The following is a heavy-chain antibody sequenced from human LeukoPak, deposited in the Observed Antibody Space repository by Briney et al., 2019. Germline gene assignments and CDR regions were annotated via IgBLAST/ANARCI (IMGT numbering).Heavy chain of an antibody. Sequence: GGSLRLSCAASGFTFSSYAMHWVRQAPGKGLEYVSAISSNGGSTYYANSVKGRFTISRDNSKNTLYLQMGSLRAEDMAVYYCARSGVTDSWTPFDYWGQGTLVTVSS. J-gene: IGHJ4*02. CDR3: ARSGVTDSWTPFDY. V-gene: IGHV3-64*01. CDR1: GFTFSSYA. D-gene: IGHD2-8*01. CDR2: ISSNGGST.